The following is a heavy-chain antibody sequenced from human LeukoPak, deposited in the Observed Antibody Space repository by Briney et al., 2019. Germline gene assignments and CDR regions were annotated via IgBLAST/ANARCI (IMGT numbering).Heavy chain of an antibody. CDR1: GGSISSSSYY. J-gene: IGHJ4*02. V-gene: IGHV4-39*07. D-gene: IGHD6-19*01. Sequence: SETLSLTCTVSGGSISSSSYYWGWIRQPPGKGLEWIVSIYYSGSTYYNPSLKSRVTISVDTSKNQFSLKLSSVTAADTAVYYCARLRGSSGWYSYYFDYWGQGTLVTVSS. CDR2: IYYSGST. CDR3: ARLRGSSGWYSYYFDY.